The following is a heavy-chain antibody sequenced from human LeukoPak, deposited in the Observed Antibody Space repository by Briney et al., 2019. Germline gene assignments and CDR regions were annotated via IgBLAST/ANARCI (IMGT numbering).Heavy chain of an antibody. CDR1: GFTFSSYG. CDR3: AKVRYGWGLVDY. V-gene: IGHV3-30*02. D-gene: IGHD1-26*01. CDR2: IQYDGNNK. J-gene: IGHJ4*02. Sequence: PGGSLRLSCAASGFTFSSYGMHWVRQPPGKGLEWVAFIQYDGNNKYYADSVKGRFTVSRDNSKNTLYLQMNSLRTEDTAVYYCAKVRYGWGLVDYWGQGTLATVSS.